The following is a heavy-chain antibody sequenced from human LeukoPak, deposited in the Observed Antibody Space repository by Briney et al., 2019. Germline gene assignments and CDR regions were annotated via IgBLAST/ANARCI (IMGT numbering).Heavy chain of an antibody. CDR3: AKVTSSRFDP. V-gene: IGHV3-23*01. CDR2: ISGSGGST. D-gene: IGHD6-6*01. Sequence: AGGSLRLSCAASGFTFSSYAMSWVRQAPGKGLEWVSAISGSGGSTYYADSVKGRFTISRDNSKNTLYLQMNSLGAEDTAVYYCAKVTSSRFDPWGQGTLVTVSS. J-gene: IGHJ5*02. CDR1: GFTFSSYA.